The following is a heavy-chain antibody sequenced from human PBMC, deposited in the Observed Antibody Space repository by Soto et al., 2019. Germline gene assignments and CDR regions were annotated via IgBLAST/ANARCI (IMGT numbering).Heavy chain of an antibody. J-gene: IGHJ4*02. Sequence: QVQLVQSGAEVKKPGSSVKVSCKASGGTFSTYTVSWVRQAPGQGLEWMGRIVPILGVPNYAQRLQGRVTITANKGTNTVHMELSSLRSEDTAVNYCARDRYGYGSGSTIDYSGQGTLITVSS. CDR1: GGTFSTYT. D-gene: IGHD3-10*01. CDR3: ARDRYGYGSGSTIDY. V-gene: IGHV1-69*08. CDR2: IVPILGVP.